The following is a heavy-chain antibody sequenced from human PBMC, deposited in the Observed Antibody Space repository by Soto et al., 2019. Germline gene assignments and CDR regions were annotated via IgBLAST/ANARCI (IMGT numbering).Heavy chain of an antibody. D-gene: IGHD6-25*01. Sequence: QVQLAESGGGVVQPGRSLRLSCAASGFTFSSYAMHWVRQAPGKGLEWVAVISYDGSNKYYADSVKGRFTISRDNSKNTLYLQMNSLRAEDTAVYYCLGGSKQEYAFDIWGQGTMVTVSS. CDR1: GFTFSSYA. V-gene: IGHV3-30-3*01. J-gene: IGHJ3*02. CDR2: ISYDGSNK. CDR3: LGGSKQEYAFDI.